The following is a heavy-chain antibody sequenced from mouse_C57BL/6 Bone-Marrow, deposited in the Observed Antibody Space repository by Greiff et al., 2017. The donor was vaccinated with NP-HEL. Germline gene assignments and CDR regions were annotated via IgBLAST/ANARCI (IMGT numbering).Heavy chain of an antibody. J-gene: IGHJ4*01. V-gene: IGHV1-50*01. D-gene: IGHD2-3*01. CDR2: IDPSDSYT. CDR1: GYTFTSYW. CDR3: ARSDDGYYGAMDY. Sequence: QVQLQQPGAELVKPGASVKLSCKASGYTFTSYWMQWVKQRPGQGLEWIGEIDPSDSYTNYNQKFKGKATLTVDTSSSTAYMQLSSLTSEDSAVYYCARSDDGYYGAMDYWVQGTSVTVSS.